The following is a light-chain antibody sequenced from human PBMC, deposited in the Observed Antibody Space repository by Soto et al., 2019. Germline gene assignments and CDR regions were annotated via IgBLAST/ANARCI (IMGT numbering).Light chain of an antibody. CDR2: LDSDGSH. V-gene: IGLV4-69*01. Sequence: QPVLTQSPSASASLGASVKLTCTLSRGHSSYDIAWHQQQPEKGPRYLMKLDSDGSHTKGDAIPDRFSGSSSGAERYLTISSLQSEDEADYYCQTWGTGIHVVFGGGTQLTVL. CDR3: QTWGTGIHVV. J-gene: IGLJ2*01. CDR1: RGHSSYD.